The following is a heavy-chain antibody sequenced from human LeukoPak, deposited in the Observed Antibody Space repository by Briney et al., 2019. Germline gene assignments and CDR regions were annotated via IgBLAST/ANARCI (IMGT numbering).Heavy chain of an antibody. J-gene: IGHJ4*02. V-gene: IGHV4-59*01. Sequence: PSETLSLTCTVSGGSISSYYWSWIRQPPEKGLEWSGYIYYSGSTNYNPSLKSRVTISVDRSKHQFSLKLGSVAAADTAVYYCAALVGATVSYWGQGTLVTVSS. CDR2: IYYSGST. CDR1: GGSISSYY. CDR3: AALVGATVSY. D-gene: IGHD1-26*01.